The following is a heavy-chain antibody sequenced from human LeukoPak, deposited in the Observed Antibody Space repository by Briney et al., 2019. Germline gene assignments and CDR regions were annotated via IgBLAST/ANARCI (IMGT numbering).Heavy chain of an antibody. CDR2: MNPNSGNT. J-gene: IGHJ5*02. CDR3: AITKWSGYYTRWFDP. Sequence: ASVKVSCKASGYTFTSYDINWVRQATGQGLAWMGWMNPNSGNTGYAQKFQGRVTMTRNTSISTAYMELSSLRSEDTAVYYCAITKWSGYYTRWFDPWGQGTLVTVSS. D-gene: IGHD3-3*01. V-gene: IGHV1-8*01. CDR1: GYTFTSYD.